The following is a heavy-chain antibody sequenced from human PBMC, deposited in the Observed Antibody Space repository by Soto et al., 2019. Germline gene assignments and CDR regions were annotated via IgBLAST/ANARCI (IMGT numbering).Heavy chain of an antibody. CDR1: GFTFSSYW. CDR3: ARDERSTSWTIDY. CDR2: INSDGSST. V-gene: IGHV3-74*01. D-gene: IGHD2-2*01. J-gene: IGHJ4*02. Sequence: LRLSCAASGFTFSSYWMHWVRQAPGKGLVWVSRINSDGSSTSYADSVKGRFTISRDNAKNTLYLQMNSLRAEDTAVYYCARDERSTSWTIDYWGQGTLVTVSS.